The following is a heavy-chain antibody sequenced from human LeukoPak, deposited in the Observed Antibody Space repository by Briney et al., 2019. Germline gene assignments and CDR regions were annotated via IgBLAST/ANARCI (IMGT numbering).Heavy chain of an antibody. D-gene: IGHD1-7*01. CDR1: GYTFTNYY. CDR3: ARGGRELLLPFDY. V-gene: IGHV1-46*01. Sequence: ASVKVSCKASGYTFTNYYIHWVRQAPGQGLEWMGVINAGGATTTYAQMFQGRVTMTRDTSTSTVYMDLSSLRSEDTALYYCARGGRELLLPFDYWGQGTLVTVSS. CDR2: INAGGATT. J-gene: IGHJ4*02.